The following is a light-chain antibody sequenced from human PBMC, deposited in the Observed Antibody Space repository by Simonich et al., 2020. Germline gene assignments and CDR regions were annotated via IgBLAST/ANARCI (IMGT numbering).Light chain of an antibody. CDR3: QQRSNWPRT. J-gene: IGKJ1*01. CDR2: GAS. V-gene: IGKV3-15*01. Sequence: EIVMTQSPATLSVSPGERATLSCRASQGVSSNLAWYQQKPGQAPRLLIYGASTRATGIPARFSGSGSGTEFTLTISSLEPEDFAVYYCQQRSNWPRTFGQGTKVEIK. CDR1: QGVSSN.